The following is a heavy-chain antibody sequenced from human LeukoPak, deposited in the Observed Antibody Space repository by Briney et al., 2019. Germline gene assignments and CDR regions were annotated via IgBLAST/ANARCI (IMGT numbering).Heavy chain of an antibody. CDR1: GFTYGDYA. J-gene: IGHJ4*02. CDR2: ISGSGGST. CDR3: APPYDRVIDY. D-gene: IGHD3-10*02. Sequence: GGSLRLSGTASGFTYGDYAMSWVRQAPGKGLEWVSAISGSGGSTYYADSVKGRFTISRDNSKNTLYLQMNSLRAEDTAVYYCAPPYDRVIDYWGQGTLVTVSS. V-gene: IGHV3-23*01.